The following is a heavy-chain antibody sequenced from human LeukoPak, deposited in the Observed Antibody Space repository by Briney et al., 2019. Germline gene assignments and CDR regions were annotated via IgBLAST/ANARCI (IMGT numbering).Heavy chain of an antibody. D-gene: IGHD6-13*01. J-gene: IGHJ3*02. Sequence: ASQTLSLTCTVSGGSISSGGYYWSWIRQHPGKGLEWIGYIYYSGSTNYNPSLKSRVTISVDTSKNQFSLKLSSVTAADTAVYYCARQGSSSGRAFDIWGQGTMVTVSS. V-gene: IGHV4-31*03. CDR2: IYYSGST. CDR3: ARQGSSSGRAFDI. CDR1: GGSISSGGYY.